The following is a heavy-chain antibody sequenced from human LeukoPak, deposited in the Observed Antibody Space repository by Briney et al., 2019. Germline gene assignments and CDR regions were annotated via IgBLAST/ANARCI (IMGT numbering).Heavy chain of an antibody. V-gene: IGHV3-23*01. CDR3: ARDGVTIFGVVTRRYHYFDY. Sequence: GGSLRLSCAASGFTFSSYAMSWVRQAPGKGLEWVSAISGSGGSTYYADSVKGRFTISRDNSKNTLYLQMNSLRAEDTAVYYCARDGVTIFGVVTRRYHYFDYWGQGTLVTVSS. J-gene: IGHJ4*02. D-gene: IGHD3-3*01. CDR2: ISGSGGST. CDR1: GFTFSSYA.